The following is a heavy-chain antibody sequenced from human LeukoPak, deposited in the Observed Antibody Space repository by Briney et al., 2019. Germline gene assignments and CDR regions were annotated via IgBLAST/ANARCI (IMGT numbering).Heavy chain of an antibody. J-gene: IGHJ4*02. D-gene: IGHD5-12*01. CDR3: AKEGHSGYDYWRYYFDY. V-gene: IGHV3-30*18. Sequence: PGGSLRLSCAASGFTFSSYGMHWVRQAPGKGLEWVAVISYDGSNKYYADSVKGRFTISRDNSKNPLYLQMNSLRAADTAVYYCAKEGHSGYDYWRYYFDYWGQGTLVTVSS. CDR1: GFTFSSYG. CDR2: ISYDGSNK.